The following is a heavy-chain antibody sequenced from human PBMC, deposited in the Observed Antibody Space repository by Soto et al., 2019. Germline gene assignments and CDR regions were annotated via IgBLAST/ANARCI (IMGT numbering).Heavy chain of an antibody. Sequence: GGSLRLSCAMTELTALDHVIDKNRQAPGEGLKWVSGISYTGGSTFYLDSVKGRFTISRDHSKNMVYLQMNDLRAEDTALYYCARGTPPYRGSHEFDYWGRGKLVTVSS. J-gene: IGHJ4*02. CDR2: ISYTGGST. CDR3: ARGTPPYRGSHEFDY. D-gene: IGHD1-26*01. V-gene: IGHV3-23*01. CDR1: ELTALDHV.